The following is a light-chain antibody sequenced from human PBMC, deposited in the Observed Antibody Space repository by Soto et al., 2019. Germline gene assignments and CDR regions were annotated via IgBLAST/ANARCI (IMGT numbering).Light chain of an antibody. V-gene: IGKV1-39*01. J-gene: IGKJ1*01. CDR1: QSISSS. CDR2: AAS. Sequence: DIQMTQSPSSLSASVGDRVTITCRASQSISSSLNWYQQKPGKAPKLLMYAASSLQSGVPSRFSGSGSGTDYTLTISSLQPEDFATYYCQQSYSSFRTFGQGTKVEIK. CDR3: QQSYSSFRT.